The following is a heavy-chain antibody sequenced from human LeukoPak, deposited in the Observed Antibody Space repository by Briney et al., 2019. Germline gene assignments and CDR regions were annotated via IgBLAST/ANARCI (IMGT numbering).Heavy chain of an antibody. D-gene: IGHD6-19*01. Sequence: PGGSLRLSCAASGFTFSSYAMSWVRQAPGKGLEWVSAISGSGGSTYYADSVKGRFTISRDNSKNTLYLQMNSLRAEDTAVYYCAKDQYSGWYRGGWFDPWGQGTLVTVSS. CDR2: ISGSGGST. J-gene: IGHJ5*02. V-gene: IGHV3-23*01. CDR3: AKDQYSGWYRGGWFDP. CDR1: GFTFSSYA.